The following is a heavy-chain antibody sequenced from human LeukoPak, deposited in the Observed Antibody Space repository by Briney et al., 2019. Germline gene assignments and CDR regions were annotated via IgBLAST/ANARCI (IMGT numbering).Heavy chain of an antibody. D-gene: IGHD3-22*01. CDR2: ISGSGGST. CDR1: GFTFSSYG. Sequence: GGSLRLSCAASGFTFSSYGMSWVRQAPGKGLEWVSAISGSGGSTYYADSVKGRFTISRDNSKNTLYLQMNSLRAEDTAVYYCAKGGPYYYDSSGYEDYYYYMDVWGKGTTVTISS. V-gene: IGHV3-23*01. CDR3: AKGGPYYYDSSGYEDYYYYMDV. J-gene: IGHJ6*03.